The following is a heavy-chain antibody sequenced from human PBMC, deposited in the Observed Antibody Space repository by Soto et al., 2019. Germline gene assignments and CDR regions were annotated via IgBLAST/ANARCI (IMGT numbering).Heavy chain of an antibody. CDR2: IIPIFGTA. V-gene: IGHV1-69*12. CDR3: ARGPLSLGYCTNGVCFYFDY. Sequence: QVQLVQSGAEVKKPGSSVKVSCKASGGTFSSYAISWVRQAPGQGLEWMGGIIPIFGTANYAQKFQGRVTITADESTSTACMELRSLRSEDTAVYYCARGPLSLGYCTNGVCFYFDYWGQGTLVTVSS. CDR1: GGTFSSYA. J-gene: IGHJ4*02. D-gene: IGHD2-8*01.